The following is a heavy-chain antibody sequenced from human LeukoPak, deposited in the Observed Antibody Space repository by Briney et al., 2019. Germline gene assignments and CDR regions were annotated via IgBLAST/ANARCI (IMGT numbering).Heavy chain of an antibody. CDR1: GDSVSNNGAS. CDR3: ARGGAGWYLAVFDP. D-gene: IGHD6-19*01. Sequence: SQTLSLTCAISGDSVSNNGASWNWIRQSPSRGLEWLGRTYYRTRWYFDYAVSVRSRATINPDTSKNQFSLQLDSVTPEDTAVFYCARGGAGWYLAVFDPWGQGTLVTVSS. J-gene: IGHJ5*02. CDR2: TYYRTRWYF. V-gene: IGHV6-1*01.